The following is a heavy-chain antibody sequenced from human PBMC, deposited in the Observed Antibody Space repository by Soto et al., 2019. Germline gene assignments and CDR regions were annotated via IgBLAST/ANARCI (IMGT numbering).Heavy chain of an antibody. Sequence: QVQLVESGGGVVQPGRSLRLSCAACGFAFSSYGMHWFRQAPGKGLEWVAVISYDGSNKYYADSVKGRFTISRDNSKNTLYLQMNSLRAEDTAVYYCAKDLKAVVPSYYYGMDVWGQGTTVTVSS. V-gene: IGHV3-30*18. J-gene: IGHJ6*02. CDR1: GFAFSSYG. CDR3: AKDLKAVVPSYYYGMDV. CDR2: ISYDGSNK.